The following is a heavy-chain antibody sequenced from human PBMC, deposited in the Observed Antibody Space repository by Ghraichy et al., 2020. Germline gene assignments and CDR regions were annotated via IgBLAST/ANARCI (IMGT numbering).Heavy chain of an antibody. D-gene: IGHD6-19*01. CDR2: TYYRSKWYN. Sequence: SQTLSLTCAISGDSVSSNSAAWNWIRQSPSRGLEWLGRTYYRSKWYNDYALSVKSRIAISPDTSKNQFSLQLNSVTPEDTAVYYCARDHPPVAGPHWYFDLWGRGTLVIVSS. J-gene: IGHJ2*01. CDR1: GDSVSSNSAA. V-gene: IGHV6-1*01. CDR3: ARDHPPVAGPHWYFDL.